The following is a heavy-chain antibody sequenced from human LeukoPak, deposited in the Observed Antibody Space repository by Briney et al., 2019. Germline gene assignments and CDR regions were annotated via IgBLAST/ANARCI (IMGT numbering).Heavy chain of an antibody. CDR1: RFTFSSYA. V-gene: IGHV3-23*01. Sequence: GGSLRLSCAASRFTFSSYAMTWVRQAPGKGLEWVATISGSGGSTYYADSVKGRFTISRDNSKNTLYLQMNSLRAEDTAVYYCAKPPTYGADGGWFDPWGQGTLVTVSS. CDR2: ISGSGGST. J-gene: IGHJ5*02. CDR3: AKPPTYGADGGWFDP. D-gene: IGHD3-10*01.